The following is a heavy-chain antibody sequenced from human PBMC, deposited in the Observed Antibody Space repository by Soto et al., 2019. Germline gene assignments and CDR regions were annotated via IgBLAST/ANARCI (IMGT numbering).Heavy chain of an antibody. D-gene: IGHD2-15*01. J-gene: IGHJ4*02. Sequence: PGGSLRLSCAASGFTFTTYAMSWVRQAPGKGLEWVSAITGSGGSTYYADSVKGRFTISRDNSKNTLYLQMNSLRADDTAVYYCAIASCSGGNCYPGKWGQGTLVTVSS. CDR2: ITGSGGST. CDR3: AIASCSGGNCYPGK. CDR1: GFTFTTYA. V-gene: IGHV3-23*01.